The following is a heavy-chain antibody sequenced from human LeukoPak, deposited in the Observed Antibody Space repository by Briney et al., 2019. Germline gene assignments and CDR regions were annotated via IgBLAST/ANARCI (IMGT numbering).Heavy chain of an antibody. D-gene: IGHD1-26*01. V-gene: IGHV3-15*01. CDR1: GXTFSNAW. CDR2: IKSKTDGGTT. CDR3: TTDIPTYSGSYYPLVDY. Sequence: KTGGSLRLSCAASGXTFSNAWMSWVRQAPGKGLEWVGRIKSKTDGGTTDYAAPVKGRFTISRDDSKNTLYLQMNSLKTEDTAVYYCTTDIPTYSGSYYPLVDYWGQGTLVTVSS. J-gene: IGHJ4*02.